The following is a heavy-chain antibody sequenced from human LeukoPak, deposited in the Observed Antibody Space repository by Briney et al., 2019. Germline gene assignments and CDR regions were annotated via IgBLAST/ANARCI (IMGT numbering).Heavy chain of an antibody. J-gene: IGHJ5*02. CDR3: ARASKGYYYGSSGYS. CDR2: ISGSGGST. D-gene: IGHD3-22*01. V-gene: IGHV3-23*01. Sequence: GGSLRLSCAASGFTFSSYAMSWVRQAPGKGLEWVSAISGSGGSTYYADSVKGRFTISRDNAKNTLYLQMNSLRAEDTAVYYCARASKGYYYGSSGYSWGQGTLVTVSS. CDR1: GFTFSSYA.